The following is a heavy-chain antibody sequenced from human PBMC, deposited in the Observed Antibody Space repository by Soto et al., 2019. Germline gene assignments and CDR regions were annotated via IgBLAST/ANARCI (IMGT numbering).Heavy chain of an antibody. Sequence: VHLVESGGGLVQPGGSLRLSCAASGFNFTNTWMHWVRQAPGKGLVWVSRITSDGKSKAYAESVKGRFAISRDNAKNTVYLQMNGLTVEDTAVYYCARESGDWPLNWFDPWGQGTLVTVSS. D-gene: IGHD2-21*02. CDR1: GFNFTNTW. CDR2: ITSDGKSK. CDR3: ARESGDWPLNWFDP. V-gene: IGHV3-74*01. J-gene: IGHJ5*02.